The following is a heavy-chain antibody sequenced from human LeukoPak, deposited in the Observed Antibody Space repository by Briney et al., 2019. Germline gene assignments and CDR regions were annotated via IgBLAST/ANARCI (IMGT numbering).Heavy chain of an antibody. J-gene: IGHJ5*02. V-gene: IGHV1-24*01. CDR3: ATGVAGGNWFDP. CDR1: GYTLTELS. Sequence: ASVKVSCKVSGYTLTELSMHWVRQAPGKGLEWMGGCDPEDGETIYAQKFQGRVTMTEDTSTDTAYMELSSLRSEDTAVYYCATGVAGGNWFDPWGQGTLVTVSS. D-gene: IGHD6-19*01. CDR2: CDPEDGET.